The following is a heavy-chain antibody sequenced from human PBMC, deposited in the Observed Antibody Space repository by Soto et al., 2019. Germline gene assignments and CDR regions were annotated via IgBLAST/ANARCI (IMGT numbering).Heavy chain of an antibody. CDR2: IYYSGST. J-gene: IGHJ5*02. V-gene: IGHV4-39*01. Sequence: SETLSLTCTVSGGSISSSTYYWVWLRQPPGKGLEWIGSIYYSGSTYYNPSLKSRVTISVDTSKNQFSLKLSSVTAADTAVYYCASPKIAFYNWFDPWGQGTLVTVSS. CDR1: GGSISSSTYY. D-gene: IGHD3-3*02. CDR3: ASPKIAFYNWFDP.